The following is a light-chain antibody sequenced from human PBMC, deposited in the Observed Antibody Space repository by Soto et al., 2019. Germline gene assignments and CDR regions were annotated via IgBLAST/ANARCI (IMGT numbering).Light chain of an antibody. J-gene: IGKJ4*01. Sequence: DIQLTQSPSFLSAYIGDRVIITCRASQDISSYLAWYQQKPGKAPNLLIYAASTLRSGVPSRFTGSGSGTEFTLTISSLQPEDFATYYCQQLNSISRALTFGGGTKVEI. CDR1: QDISSY. CDR2: AAS. CDR3: QQLNSISRALT. V-gene: IGKV1-9*01.